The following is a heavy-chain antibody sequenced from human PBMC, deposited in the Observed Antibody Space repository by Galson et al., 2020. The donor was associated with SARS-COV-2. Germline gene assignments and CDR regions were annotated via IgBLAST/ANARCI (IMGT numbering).Heavy chain of an antibody. CDR3: ARVPYSISGSYYYMDV. CDR1: GFTFNSYE. J-gene: IGHJ6*03. V-gene: IGHV3-48*03. Sequence: GGSLRLSCAASGFTFNSYEMNWVRQAPGKGLEWVSYIGRTIYYADSVRGRFTISRDNAKNSLYLQMNSLRAEDTGIYYCARVPYSISGSYYYMDVWGKGTTVTVSS. CDR2: IGRTI. D-gene: IGHD3-10*01.